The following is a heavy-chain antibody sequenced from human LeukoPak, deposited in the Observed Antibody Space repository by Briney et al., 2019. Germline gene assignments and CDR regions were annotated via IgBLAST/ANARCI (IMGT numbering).Heavy chain of an antibody. J-gene: IGHJ4*02. D-gene: IGHD3-10*01. CDR1: GGSISSGSYY. CDR2: IYTSGST. Sequence: PSQTLSLTCTVSGGSISSGSYYWSWIRQPAGKGLEWIGRIYTSGSTNYNPSLKSRVTIPVDTSKNQFSLKLSSVTAADTAVYYCAKGDLWFAVDYWGQGTLVTVS. V-gene: IGHV4-61*02. CDR3: AKGDLWFAVDY.